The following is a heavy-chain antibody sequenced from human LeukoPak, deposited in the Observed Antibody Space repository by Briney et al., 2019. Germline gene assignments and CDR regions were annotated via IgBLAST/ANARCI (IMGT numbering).Heavy chain of an antibody. J-gene: IGHJ4*02. CDR1: GGSISSSNW. CDR2: IYHSGSA. V-gene: IGHV4-4*02. CDR3: ARIPSGSYGIFDY. D-gene: IGHD1-26*01. Sequence: SGTLSLTCAVSGGSISSSNWWSWVRQPPGKGLEWIGEIYHSGSANQNPSLKSRVSMSLDKSKNQFSLRLASVTAADTAVYYCARIPSGSYGIFDYWGQGTLVTVSS.